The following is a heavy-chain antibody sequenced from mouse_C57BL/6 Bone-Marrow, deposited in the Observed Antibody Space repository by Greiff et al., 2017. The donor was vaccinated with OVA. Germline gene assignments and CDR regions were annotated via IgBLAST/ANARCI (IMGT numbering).Heavy chain of an antibody. J-gene: IGHJ3*01. CDR2: ISDGGSYT. CDR1: GFTFSSYA. Sequence: VKLVESGGGLVKPGGSLKLSCAASGFTFSSYAMSWVRQTPEKRLEWVATISDGGSYTYYPDNVKGRFTISRDNAKNNLYLQMSHLKSEDTAMYYCARDLPPYWGQGTLVTVSA. CDR3: ARDLPPY. V-gene: IGHV5-4*01.